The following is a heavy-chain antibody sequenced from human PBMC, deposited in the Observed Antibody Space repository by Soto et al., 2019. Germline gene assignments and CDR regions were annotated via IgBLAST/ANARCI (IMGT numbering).Heavy chain of an antibody. CDR2: INSDGSGT. CDR3: ARESGYCSRTSCYR. CDR1: GFTFSSYW. Sequence: PGGSLRLSCAASGFTFSSYWMHWVRQAPGKGLVWVSRINSDGSGTTYADSVKGRFTISRDNAKNTLFLQMNSLRAEDTAVYYCARESGYCSRTSCYRWGQGALVTVSS. D-gene: IGHD2-2*03. V-gene: IGHV3-74*01. J-gene: IGHJ4*02.